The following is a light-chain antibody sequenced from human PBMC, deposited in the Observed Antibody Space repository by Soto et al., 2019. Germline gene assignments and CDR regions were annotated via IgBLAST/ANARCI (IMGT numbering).Light chain of an antibody. CDR3: QQSYSNPRT. V-gene: IGKV1-39*01. Sequence: DIQITHSPSSLSASVGDRVTITCRASQSISSYLNWYQHKPGKAPNLLIYAATTLQSGVPSRFSGSGSGTDFTLTISSLQPEDFATYYCQQSYSNPRTFGQGTKVDIK. J-gene: IGKJ1*01. CDR2: AAT. CDR1: QSISSY.